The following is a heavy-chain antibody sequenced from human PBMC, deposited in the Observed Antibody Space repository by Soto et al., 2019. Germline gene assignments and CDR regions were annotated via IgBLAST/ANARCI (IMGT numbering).Heavy chain of an antibody. CDR1: GFSFDYFG. Sequence: GSLRLSCESSGFSFDYFGMTWVRQAPGKGLEWVSFISSSASYIYYADSVKGRFTVSRDNAKKSLNLQMNSLRAEDTAAYYCDRSRSHWLASDSWGQGT. V-gene: IGHV3-21*01. D-gene: IGHD6-19*01. J-gene: IGHJ4*02. CDR2: ISSSASYI. CDR3: DRSRSHWLASDS.